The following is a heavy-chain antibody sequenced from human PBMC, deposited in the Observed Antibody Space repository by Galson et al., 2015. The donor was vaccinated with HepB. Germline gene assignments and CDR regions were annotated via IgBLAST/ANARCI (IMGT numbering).Heavy chain of an antibody. J-gene: IGHJ4*02. Sequence: SVKVSCKASGYTFRNYGISWVRQAPGQGLEWMAWISAYNGNTKYAQKVQGRVAMTTDTSTSTAYMELGSLRSDDTAVYYCARDLEDTAVAPPPPEYWGQGTLVTVSS. V-gene: IGHV1-18*01. CDR1: GYTFRNYG. D-gene: IGHD5-18*01. CDR2: ISAYNGNT. CDR3: ARDLEDTAVAPPPPEY.